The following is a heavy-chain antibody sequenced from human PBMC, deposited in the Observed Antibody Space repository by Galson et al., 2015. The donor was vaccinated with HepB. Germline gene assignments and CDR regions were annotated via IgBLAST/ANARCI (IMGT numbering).Heavy chain of an antibody. J-gene: IGHJ6*02. CDR1: GYSISSGYY. D-gene: IGHD2-15*01. Sequence: ETLSLTCTVSGYSISSGYYWGWIRQPPGKGLEWIGSIYHSGSTYYNPSLKSRVTISVDTSKNQFSLKLSSVTAADTAVYYCAKGITYCSGGSCYDYGMDVWGQGTTVTVSS. CDR3: AKGITYCSGGSCYDYGMDV. CDR2: IYHSGST. V-gene: IGHV4-38-2*02.